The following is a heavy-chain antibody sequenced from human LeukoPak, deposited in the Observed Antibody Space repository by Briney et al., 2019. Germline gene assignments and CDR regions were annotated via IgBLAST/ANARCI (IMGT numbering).Heavy chain of an antibody. D-gene: IGHD3-22*01. V-gene: IGHV1-2*02. CDR1: GYTFTGYY. CDR2: INPNSGGT. Sequence: ASVKVSCKASGYTFTGYYMHWVRQAPGQGLEWMGWINPNSGGTNYAQKFQGRVTITADESTSTAYMELSSLRSEDTAVYYCAAGTFRDYDSSGYYYNYWGQGTLVTVSS. J-gene: IGHJ4*02. CDR3: AAGTFRDYDSSGYYYNY.